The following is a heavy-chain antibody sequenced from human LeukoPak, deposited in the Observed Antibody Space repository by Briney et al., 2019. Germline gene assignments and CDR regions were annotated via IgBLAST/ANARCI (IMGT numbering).Heavy chain of an antibody. Sequence: SETLSLTCAVYGGSFSGYYWSWIRQPPGKGLEWIGEINHSGSTNYNPSLKSRVTISVDTSKNQFSLKLSSVTAADTAVYYCARISPPTLSDYWGQGTLVTVSS. J-gene: IGHJ4*02. CDR1: GGSFSGYY. CDR3: ARISPPTLSDY. CDR2: INHSGST. V-gene: IGHV4-34*01.